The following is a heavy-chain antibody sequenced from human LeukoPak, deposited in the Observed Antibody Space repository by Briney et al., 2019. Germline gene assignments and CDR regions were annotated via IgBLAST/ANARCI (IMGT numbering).Heavy chain of an antibody. CDR3: ARDTSYDSSGGFDY. J-gene: IGHJ4*02. CDR1: GFTFNTYS. Sequence: TGGSLRLSCAASGFTFNTYSMNWVRQAPGKGLVWVSRINSDGSSTSYADSVKGRFTISRDNAKNSLYLQMNSLRAEDTAVYYCARDTSYDSSGGFDYWGQGTLVTVSS. V-gene: IGHV3-74*01. D-gene: IGHD3-22*01. CDR2: INSDGSST.